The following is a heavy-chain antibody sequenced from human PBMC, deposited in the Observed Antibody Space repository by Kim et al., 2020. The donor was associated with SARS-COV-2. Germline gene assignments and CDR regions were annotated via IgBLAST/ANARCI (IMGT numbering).Heavy chain of an antibody. V-gene: IGHV1-69*01. J-gene: IGHJ6*02. Sequence: KLQGRITIAVDDSKSTVYMEMRSLRYEDTAVYYCARSNGSYYFNYSTMDVWGQGTTVTVSS. D-gene: IGHD2-8*01. CDR3: ARSNGSYYFNYSTMDV.